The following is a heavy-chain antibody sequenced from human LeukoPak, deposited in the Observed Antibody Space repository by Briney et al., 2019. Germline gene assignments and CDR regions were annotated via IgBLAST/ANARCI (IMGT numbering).Heavy chain of an antibody. CDR2: ISSSGSTI. J-gene: IGHJ4*02. D-gene: IGHD3-9*01. V-gene: IGHV3-48*03. CDR3: ASATLRYFAWLFSLYFDY. Sequence: PGGSLRLSCAASGFTFSSYEMNCVRQAPGKGLEWVSYISSSGSTIYYADSVKGRFTISRDNAKNSLYLQMNSLRAEDTAVYYCASATLRYFAWLFSLYFDYWGQGTLVTVYS. CDR1: GFTFSSYE.